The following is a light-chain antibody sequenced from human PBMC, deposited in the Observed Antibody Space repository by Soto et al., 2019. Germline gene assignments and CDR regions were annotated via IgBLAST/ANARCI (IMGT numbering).Light chain of an antibody. CDR2: GES. CDR3: QQYGSSGT. Sequence: VSTQSGGALSLPTAERPTHSSRASQSVSSSYLAWYQQKPGQDPRILIYGESSRATGTPDRFSGSGSGTDFTLTISRLESEDFAVNYCQQYGSSGTVGRGTKVDIK. CDR1: QSVSSSY. V-gene: IGKV3-20*01. J-gene: IGKJ4*02.